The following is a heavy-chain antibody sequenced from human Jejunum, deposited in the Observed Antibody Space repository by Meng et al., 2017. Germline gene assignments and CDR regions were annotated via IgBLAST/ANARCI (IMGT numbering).Heavy chain of an antibody. CDR1: GVSVSSNSAA. V-gene: IGHV6-1*01. CDR2: TYYRSKWSS. D-gene: IGHD6-19*01. CDR3: ARKAVAVGTFDY. J-gene: IGHJ4*02. Sequence: QVQLQQFGPGLVKPSQTLSLTCAISGVSVSSNSAAWNWIRQSPSRGLEWLGRTYYRSKWSSDYAVSVRSRITINADTSKNQFSLQLNSVTPEDTAVYYCARKAVAVGTFDYWGQGTLVTVSS.